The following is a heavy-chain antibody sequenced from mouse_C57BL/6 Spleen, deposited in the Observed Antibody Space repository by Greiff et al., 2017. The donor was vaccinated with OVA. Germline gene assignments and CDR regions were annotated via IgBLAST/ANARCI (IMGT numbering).Heavy chain of an antibody. V-gene: IGHV1-4*01. CDR3: ALGGYYGAMDY. CDR2: INPSSGYT. Sequence: QVQLQQSGAELARPGASVKMSCKASGYTFTSYTMHWVKQRPGQGLEWIGYINPSSGYTKYNQKFKDKATLTADKSSSTAYMQLSSLTSEDSAVYYCALGGYYGAMDYWGQGTSVTVSS. D-gene: IGHD2-3*01. J-gene: IGHJ4*01. CDR1: GYTFTSYT.